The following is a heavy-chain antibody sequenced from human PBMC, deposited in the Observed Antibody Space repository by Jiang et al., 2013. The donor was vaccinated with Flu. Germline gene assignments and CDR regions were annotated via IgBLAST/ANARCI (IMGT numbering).Heavy chain of an antibody. Sequence: VQLLESGGGLVQPGGSLRLSCAASGFTFSDYAMSWVRQAPGKGLEWVSVISGRDDSTFYADSVKGRFTISRDNSKNTVYLRMSSLRADDTAVYYCAKDFTSFYDSSGYYYFD. CDR2: ISGRDDST. J-gene: IGHJ4*01. CDR3: AKDFTSFYDSSGYYYFD. CDR1: GFTFSDYA. V-gene: IGHV3-23*01. D-gene: IGHD3-22*01.